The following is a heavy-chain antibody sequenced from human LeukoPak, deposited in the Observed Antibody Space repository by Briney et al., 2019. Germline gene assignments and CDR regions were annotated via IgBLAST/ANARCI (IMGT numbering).Heavy chain of an antibody. J-gene: IGHJ4*02. CDR1: GFTFSTHS. D-gene: IGHD5-18*01. CDR3: ARVVLGYSYGLLDY. Sequence: GESLRLSCAASGFTFSTHSMRWVGQAPAKGLEWVAGISHDGSNKYYADSVKGRFTISADNSKNTMYLQMNSLRADDTAVYYCARVVLGYSYGLLDYWGQGTLVTVSS. CDR2: ISHDGSNK. V-gene: IGHV3-30*01.